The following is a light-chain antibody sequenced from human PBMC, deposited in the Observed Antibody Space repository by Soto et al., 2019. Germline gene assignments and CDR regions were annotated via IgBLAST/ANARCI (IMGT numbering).Light chain of an antibody. CDR2: GAS. J-gene: IGKJ5*01. CDR3: QQYATSPIT. Sequence: EIVLTQSPATLSLSPGERATLSCGASQSVGSFLAWYQQKSGQAPRLVIYGASSRAAGIPDRLSGSGSGTDFTLTISRLEPEDFAVYYCQQYATSPITFGQGTRLEI. CDR1: QSVGSF. V-gene: IGKV3-20*01.